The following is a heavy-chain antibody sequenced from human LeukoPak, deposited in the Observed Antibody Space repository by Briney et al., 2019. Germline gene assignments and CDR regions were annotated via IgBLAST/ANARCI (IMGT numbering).Heavy chain of an antibody. D-gene: IGHD3-22*01. V-gene: IGHV3-74*01. Sequence: GGSLTLPCAASGFTFSSYWMHWVRQAPGKGLVWVSRINSDGSSTSYADSVKGRFTISRDNAKNTLYLQMNSLRAEDTAVYYCARVANYYDSSGYPDYWGQGTLVTVSS. J-gene: IGHJ4*02. CDR2: INSDGSST. CDR3: ARVANYYDSSGYPDY. CDR1: GFTFSSYW.